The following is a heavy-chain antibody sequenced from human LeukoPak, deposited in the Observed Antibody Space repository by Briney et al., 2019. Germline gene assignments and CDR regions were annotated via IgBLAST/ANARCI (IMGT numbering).Heavy chain of an antibody. V-gene: IGHV1-8*03. Sequence: ASVKVSCKASGYTFTSYDINWVRQATGLGLEWMGWMNPNSGNTGYAQKFQGRVTITRNTSISTAYMELSSLRSEDTAVYYCARVPSSSRGWFDPWGQGTLVTVSS. D-gene: IGHD6-6*01. CDR2: MNPNSGNT. J-gene: IGHJ5*02. CDR3: ARVPSSSRGWFDP. CDR1: GYTFTSYD.